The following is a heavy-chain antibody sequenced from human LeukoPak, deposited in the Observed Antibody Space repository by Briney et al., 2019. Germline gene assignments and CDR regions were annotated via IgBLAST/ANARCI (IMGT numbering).Heavy chain of an antibody. V-gene: IGHV4-39*01. D-gene: IGHD2-21*01. CDR2: MSHSGSS. J-gene: IGHJ4*02. CDR1: GGSISSSSSS. Sequence: SETLSLTCTVSGGSISSSSSSWGWIRQPPGKALEWIGVMSHSGSSYYNPSLKSRVTISVDTSKNQFSLKVNSVIAADTAVYYCTRGVAYWGQGTLVTVSS. CDR3: TRGVAY.